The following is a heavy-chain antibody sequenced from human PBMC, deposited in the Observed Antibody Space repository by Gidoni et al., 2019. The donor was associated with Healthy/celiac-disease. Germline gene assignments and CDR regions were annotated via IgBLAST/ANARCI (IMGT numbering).Heavy chain of an antibody. D-gene: IGHD6-19*01. CDR3: ARDGEQWLVRGGAFDI. V-gene: IGHV3-48*02. CDR2: ISSSSSTI. Sequence: EVQLVASGGGLVQPGGSLRLSCAASGFTFSSYSMNWVRQAPGKGLEWVSYISSSSSTIYYADSVKGRFTISRDNAKNSLYLQMNSLRDEDTAVYYCARDGEQWLVRGGAFDIWGQGTMVTVSS. J-gene: IGHJ3*02. CDR1: GFTFSSYS.